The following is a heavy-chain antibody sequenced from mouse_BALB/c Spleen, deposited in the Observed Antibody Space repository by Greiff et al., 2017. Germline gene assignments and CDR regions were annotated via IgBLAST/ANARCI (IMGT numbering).Heavy chain of an antibody. CDR1: GFNIKDYY. Sequence: EVQLQQSGAELVRSGASVKLSCTASGFNIKDYYMHWVKQRPEQGLEWIGWIDPENGDTEYAPKFQGKATMTADTSSNTAYLQLSSLTSEDTAVYYCNAGDGYQSFAYWGQGTLVTVSA. D-gene: IGHD2-3*01. CDR2: IDPENGDT. J-gene: IGHJ3*01. CDR3: NAGDGYQSFAY. V-gene: IGHV14-4*02.